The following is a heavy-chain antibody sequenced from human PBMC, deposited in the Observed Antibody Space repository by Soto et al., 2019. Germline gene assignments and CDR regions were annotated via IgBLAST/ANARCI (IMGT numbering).Heavy chain of an antibody. D-gene: IGHD4-17*01. Sequence: PGGSLRLSCAASGFIFDDYGMSWVRQAPGKGLEWVSGINRNGGRTGYADSVKGRFTISRNNAKNFLYLQMNSLRAEDTAVYYCAKDLNGLTTNLSADDWGQGTRVTVAS. CDR2: INRNGGRT. CDR1: GFIFDDYG. J-gene: IGHJ4*02. CDR3: AKDLNGLTTNLSADD. V-gene: IGHV3-20*04.